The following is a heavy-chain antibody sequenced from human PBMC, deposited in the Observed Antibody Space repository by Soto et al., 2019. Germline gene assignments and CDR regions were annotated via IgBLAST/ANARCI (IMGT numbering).Heavy chain of an antibody. Sequence: GGSLRLSCAASGFTFSSYSMNWVRQAPGKGLEWVSSISSSSSYIFYADSVKGRFTISRDNAMNSLYLQMNSLRAEDTAVYYCASLRYFDWLGPDAFDIWGQGTMVTVSS. CDR2: ISSSSSYI. CDR3: ASLRYFDWLGPDAFDI. J-gene: IGHJ3*02. CDR1: GFTFSSYS. V-gene: IGHV3-21*01. D-gene: IGHD3-9*01.